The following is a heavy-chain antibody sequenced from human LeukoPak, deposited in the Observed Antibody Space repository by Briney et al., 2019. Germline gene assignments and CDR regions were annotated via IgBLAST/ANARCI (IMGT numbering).Heavy chain of an antibody. Sequence: PGRSLRLSCAASAFTFSSYGMHWVRQAPGKGLEWVAVISYDGSNKYYADSVKGRFTISRDNSKNTLYLQMNSLRAEDTAVYYCAKDGVDCSGGSCYYYYYGMDVWGQGTTVTVSS. CDR2: ISYDGSNK. J-gene: IGHJ6*02. CDR1: AFTFSSYG. V-gene: IGHV3-30*18. D-gene: IGHD2-15*01. CDR3: AKDGVDCSGGSCYYYYYGMDV.